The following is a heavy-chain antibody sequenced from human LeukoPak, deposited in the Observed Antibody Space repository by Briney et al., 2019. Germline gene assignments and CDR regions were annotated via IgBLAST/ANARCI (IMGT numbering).Heavy chain of an antibody. J-gene: IGHJ4*02. Sequence: GGSLILSCAASGFIFSNSAIHWVRQSPGKGLEWVAFISEDGTKKFYVDSVKDRFTISRDNSKSTLYLQMTSLRPEDTAVYYCAKDILPGVGSFDYWGQGTLVTVSS. D-gene: IGHD2-2*02. CDR2: ISEDGTKK. CDR3: AKDILPGVGSFDY. V-gene: IGHV3-30*02. CDR1: GFIFSNSA.